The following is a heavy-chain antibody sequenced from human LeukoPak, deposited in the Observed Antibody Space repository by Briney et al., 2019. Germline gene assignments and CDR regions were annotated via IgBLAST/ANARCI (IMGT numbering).Heavy chain of an antibody. CDR1: GGTFSSYA. CDR3: ASSGPGQDIVVVVADPTARSGAFDI. D-gene: IGHD2-15*01. V-gene: IGHV1-69*01. CDR2: IIPIFGTA. J-gene: IGHJ3*02. Sequence: GASVKVSCKASGGTFSSYAISWVRQAPGQGLEWMGGIIPIFGTANYAQKFQGRVTITADESTSTAYMELSSLRSEDTAVYYCASSGPGQDIVVVVADPTARSGAFDIWGQGTMVTVSS.